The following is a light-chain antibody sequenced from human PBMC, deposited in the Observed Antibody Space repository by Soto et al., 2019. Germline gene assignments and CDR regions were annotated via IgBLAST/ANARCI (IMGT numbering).Light chain of an antibody. V-gene: IGLV2-14*02. CDR1: SSDVGSYNL. Sequence: QPVLTQPASVSGSPGQSITISCTGTSSDVGSYNLVSWYQQHPGKAPKLMIYEVSNRPSGVSHRFSGSKSGNTASLTISGLQAEDEADYYCSSFRSSSTPNYVFGTGTKLTVL. J-gene: IGLJ1*01. CDR2: EVS. CDR3: SSFRSSSTPNYV.